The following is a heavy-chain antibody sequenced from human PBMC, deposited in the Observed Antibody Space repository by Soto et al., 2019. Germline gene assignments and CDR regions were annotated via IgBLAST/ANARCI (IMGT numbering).Heavy chain of an antibody. CDR2: ISAYNGNT. V-gene: IGHV1-18*01. D-gene: IGHD1-26*01. Sequence: QVQLVQSGAEVKKPGASVKVSCKASGYTFTSYGISWVRQAPGQGLEWMGWISAYNGNTNYAQKLQGRVTMTTDTSTSTAYMELRSLRSDDTAVYYCALNRWSYYPPRLDYFDYWGQGTLVTVSS. CDR3: ALNRWSYYPPRLDYFDY. CDR1: GYTFTSYG. J-gene: IGHJ4*02.